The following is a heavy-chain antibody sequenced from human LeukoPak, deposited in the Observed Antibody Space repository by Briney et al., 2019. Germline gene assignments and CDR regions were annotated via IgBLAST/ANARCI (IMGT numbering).Heavy chain of an antibody. CDR3: ARLQGYDFWSGYGFDY. CDR2: ISAYNGNT. D-gene: IGHD3-3*01. J-gene: IGHJ4*02. CDR1: GYTFTSYG. V-gene: IGHV1-18*01. Sequence: GASVTVSCKASGYTFTSYGISWVRQAPGQGLEWMGWISAYNGNTNYAQKLQGRVTMTTDTSTSTAYMELRSLRSDDTAVYYCARLQGYDFWSGYGFDYWGQGTLVTVSS.